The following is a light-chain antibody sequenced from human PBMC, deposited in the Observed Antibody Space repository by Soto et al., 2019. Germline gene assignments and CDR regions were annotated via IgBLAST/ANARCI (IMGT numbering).Light chain of an antibody. V-gene: IGKV1-39*01. CDR2: AAS. J-gene: IGKJ2*01. CDR3: QQTFTAPYT. Sequence: DIQMTQSPSSMSASVGDRVTITCRASQSISTSLNWYQQKPGKAPKLLIYAASNLQDVVTSRFGGSGSGTDFTLTISSLQAEDFAFIYCQQTFTAPYTFGQGTKLEI. CDR1: QSISTS.